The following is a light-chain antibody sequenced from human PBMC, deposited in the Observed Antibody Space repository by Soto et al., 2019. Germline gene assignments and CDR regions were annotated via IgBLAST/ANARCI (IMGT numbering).Light chain of an antibody. Sequence: EIALTQSPGTLSLSPGQRASLSCRASQMVMSNFLALYQQKPGQAPMLLIYGASSRATGIPDRFSGSGAGRDFTLTISGLEPEDVAVYHCQQYAASPLTCGGGTNVDIK. CDR2: GAS. V-gene: IGKV3-20*01. CDR1: QMVMSNF. J-gene: IGKJ4*01. CDR3: QQYAASPLT.